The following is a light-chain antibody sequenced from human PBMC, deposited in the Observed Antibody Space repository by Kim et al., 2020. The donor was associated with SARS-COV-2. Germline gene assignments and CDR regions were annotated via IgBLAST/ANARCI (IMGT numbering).Light chain of an antibody. V-gene: IGKV1-27*01. CDR2: VAS. Sequence: GDRVTITCRASQGITNSLAWYQQKPGKVPQVLIYVASVLQSGVPSRFSGSGSGTDFTLTISSLQPADVATYYCQKYNSAPWTFGQGTKV. J-gene: IGKJ1*01. CDR3: QKYNSAPWT. CDR1: QGITNS.